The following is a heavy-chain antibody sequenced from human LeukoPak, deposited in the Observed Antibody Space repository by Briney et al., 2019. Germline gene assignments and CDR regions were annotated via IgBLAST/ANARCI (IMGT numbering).Heavy chain of an antibody. CDR2: ISAYNGNT. D-gene: IGHD1-26*01. V-gene: IGHV1-18*01. Sequence: GASVKVSCKASGYTFTSYGISWVRQAPGQGLEWMGWISAYNGNTNYAQKLQGRITMTTDTSTSTAYMELRSLRAEDTAVYYCAKDSGSYGGFDYWGQGILVTVSS. CDR3: AKDSGSYGGFDY. CDR1: GYTFTSYG. J-gene: IGHJ4*02.